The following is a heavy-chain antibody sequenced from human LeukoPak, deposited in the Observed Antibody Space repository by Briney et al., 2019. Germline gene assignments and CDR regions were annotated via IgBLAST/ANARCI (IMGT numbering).Heavy chain of an antibody. CDR2: INWNGGST. Sequence: PGGSLRLSCAASGFTFDDYGMSWVRQAPGKGLEWVSGINWNGGSTGYADSVKGRFTISRDNAKNSLYLQMNSLRAEDTALYHCASGLGSYFYNWFDPWGQGTLVTVSS. V-gene: IGHV3-20*01. CDR3: ASGLGSYFYNWFDP. CDR1: GFTFDDYG. D-gene: IGHD1-26*01. J-gene: IGHJ5*02.